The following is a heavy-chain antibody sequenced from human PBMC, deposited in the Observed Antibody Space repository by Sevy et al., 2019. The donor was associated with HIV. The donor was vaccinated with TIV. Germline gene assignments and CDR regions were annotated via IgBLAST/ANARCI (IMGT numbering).Heavy chain of an antibody. Sequence: SETLSLTCIVSGGSISRSSYDWGWIRQPPGKGLEWIGGIYYSGSTYYNPSLKGRVTISVDTSKNQFSLIVNSVTAADTAVYYCARHGGLVDRAFDYWGQGTLVTVSS. J-gene: IGHJ4*02. CDR3: ARHGGLVDRAFDY. V-gene: IGHV4-39*01. CDR1: GGSISRSSYD. D-gene: IGHD3-10*01. CDR2: IYYSGST.